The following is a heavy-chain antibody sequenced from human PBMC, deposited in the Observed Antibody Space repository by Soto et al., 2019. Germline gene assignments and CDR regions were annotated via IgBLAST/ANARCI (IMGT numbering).Heavy chain of an antibody. V-gene: IGHV4-34*01. CDR3: ASSRVSLFDY. CDR1: GGSFSGYY. CDR2: INHSGST. D-gene: IGHD6-13*01. Sequence: QVQLQQWGAGLLKPSETLSLTCAVYGGSFSGYYWSWIRQPPGKGLEWIGEINHSGSTNYNPSLKSRVTISVDTSKNQLSLKLSSVTAADTAVYYCASSRVSLFDYWGQGTLVTVSS. J-gene: IGHJ4*02.